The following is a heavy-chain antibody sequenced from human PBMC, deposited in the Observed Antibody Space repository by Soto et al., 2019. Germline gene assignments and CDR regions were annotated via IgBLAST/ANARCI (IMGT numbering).Heavy chain of an antibody. V-gene: IGHV1-69*12. CDR2: IIPIFVTA. Sequence: QVQLVQSGAEVKKPGSSVKVSCKASGGTFSSYAISWVRQAPGQGLEWMGGIIPIFVTANYAQKFQGRVTITADESKSTAYMELSSLRSEDTAVYYCAREGEVQLERSYWFDPWGKGTLVTVSS. CDR3: AREGEVQLERSYWFDP. J-gene: IGHJ5*02. CDR1: GGTFSSYA. D-gene: IGHD1-1*01.